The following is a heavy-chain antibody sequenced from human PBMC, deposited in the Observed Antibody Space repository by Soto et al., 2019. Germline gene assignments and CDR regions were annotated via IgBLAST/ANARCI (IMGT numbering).Heavy chain of an antibody. J-gene: IGHJ3*02. CDR1: GFTFSSYG. V-gene: IGHV3-33*01. CDR3: AASYYDYIWGSYRLRAFDI. CDR2: IWYDGSNK. D-gene: IGHD3-16*02. Sequence: GGSLRLSCAASGFTFSSYGMHWVRQAPGKGLEWVAVIWYDGSNKYYVDSVKGRFTISRDNSKNTLYLQMNSLRAEDTAVYYCAASYYDYIWGSYRLRAFDIWGQGTMVTVSS.